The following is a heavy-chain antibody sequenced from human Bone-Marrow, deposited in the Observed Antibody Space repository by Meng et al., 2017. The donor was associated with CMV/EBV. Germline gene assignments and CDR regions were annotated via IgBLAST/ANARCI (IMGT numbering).Heavy chain of an antibody. D-gene: IGHD1-26*01. CDR3: ARATWSIVGATTSDY. Sequence: ASVKVSCKASGYTFTSYYMHWVRQAPGQGLEWMGWINPNSGGTNYAQKFQGRVTMTRDTSISTAYMELSRLRSDDTAVYYCARATWSIVGATTSDYWGQGTLVTVSS. CDR2: INPNSGGT. J-gene: IGHJ4*02. V-gene: IGHV1-2*02. CDR1: GYTFTSYY.